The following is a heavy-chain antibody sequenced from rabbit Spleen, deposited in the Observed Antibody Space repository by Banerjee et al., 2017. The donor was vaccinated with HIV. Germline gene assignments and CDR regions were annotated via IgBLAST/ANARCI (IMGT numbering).Heavy chain of an antibody. D-gene: IGHD8-1*01. Sequence: QEQLEESGGDLVKPEGSLTLTCTASGFSFSSSYYMCWVRQAPGKGLEWIGCIYAGSSGSTYYASWAKGRFTISKTSSTTVTLQMTSLTVADTATYFCARDTGSSFSSYGMDLWGQGTLVTVS. J-gene: IGHJ3*01. CDR3: ARDTGSSFSSYGMDL. V-gene: IGHV1S45*01. CDR2: IYAGSSGST. CDR1: GFSFSSSYY.